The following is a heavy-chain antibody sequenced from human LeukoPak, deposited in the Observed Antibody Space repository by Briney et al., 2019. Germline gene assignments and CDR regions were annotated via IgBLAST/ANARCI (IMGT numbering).Heavy chain of an antibody. V-gene: IGHV4-59*01. CDR3: ARDRYYDSSGYYDY. J-gene: IGHJ4*02. CDR2: IYYSGST. CDR1: GGSISSYY. Sequence: PSETLSLTCTVSGGSISSYYWSWIRQPPGKGLEWIGYIYYSGSTNYNPSLKSRDTISVDTSKNQFSLKLSSVTAADTAVYYCARDRYYDSSGYYDYWGQGTLVTVSS. D-gene: IGHD3-22*01.